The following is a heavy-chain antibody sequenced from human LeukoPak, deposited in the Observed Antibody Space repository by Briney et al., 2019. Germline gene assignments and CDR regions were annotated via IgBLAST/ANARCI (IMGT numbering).Heavy chain of an antibody. D-gene: IGHD5-24*01. CDR2: IIPILGIA. Sequence: SVKVSCKASGGTFSSYAISWVRQAPGQGLEWMGRIIPILGIANYAQKFQGRVTITADKSTSTAYMELSRLRSEDTAVYYCATGPRRDGYNYDWGQGTLVTVSS. J-gene: IGHJ4*02. CDR1: GGTFSSYA. CDR3: ATGPRRDGYNYD. V-gene: IGHV1-69*04.